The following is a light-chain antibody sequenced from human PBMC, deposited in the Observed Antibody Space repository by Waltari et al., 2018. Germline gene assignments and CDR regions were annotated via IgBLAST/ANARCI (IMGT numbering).Light chain of an antibody. CDR1: SSDVGGYNY. Sequence: QSALTQPASVSGSPGQSITISCTGTSSDVGGYNYVSWYQQHPGKAPKLMIYGVSRRPSGVSNRFSCSKSGNTASLTISGLQAEDEADYYCNSYTCSSTSYVVFGGGTKLTVL. J-gene: IGLJ2*01. CDR3: NSYTCSSTSYVV. CDR2: GVS. V-gene: IGLV2-14*01.